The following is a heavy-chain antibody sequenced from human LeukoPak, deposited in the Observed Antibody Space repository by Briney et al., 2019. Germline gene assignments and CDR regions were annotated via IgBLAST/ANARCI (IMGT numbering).Heavy chain of an antibody. CDR3: ARGCAGSTCSTRHFDY. CDR2: INSGSTYM. V-gene: IGHV3-21*06. CDR1: GFTFSDHS. D-gene: IGHD2-2*02. J-gene: IGHJ4*02. Sequence: GGSLRLSCAASGFTFSDHSMTWVRQAPRKGLEWVSSINSGSTYMFYADSVKGRFTISRDNAKNLLYLLVNSLRADDTALYYCARGCAGSTCSTRHFDYWGQGTLVTVSS.